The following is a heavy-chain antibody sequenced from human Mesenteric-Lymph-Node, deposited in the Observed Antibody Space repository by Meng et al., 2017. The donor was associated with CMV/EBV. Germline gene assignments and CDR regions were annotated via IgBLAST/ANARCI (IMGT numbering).Heavy chain of an antibody. J-gene: IGHJ4*02. CDR1: GFTFSSYA. CDR3: ATIDC. CDR2: IYSGGSST. Sequence: GESLKISCAASGFTFSSYAMSWVRQAPGKGLEWVSVIYSGGSSTYYADSVKGRFTISRDNSKNTLYLQMNSLRAEDTAVYYCATIDCWGQGTLVTVSS. V-gene: IGHV3-23*03.